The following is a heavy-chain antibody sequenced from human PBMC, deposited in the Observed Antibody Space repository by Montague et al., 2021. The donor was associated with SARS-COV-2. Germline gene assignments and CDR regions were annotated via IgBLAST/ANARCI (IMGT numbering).Heavy chain of an antibody. D-gene: IGHD3-22*01. CDR2: INHSGST. CDR3: ARAIVDVTMMVVVTAGVEHYFDF. V-gene: IGHV4-34*01. CDR1: GGSFSGYY. J-gene: IGHJ4*02. Sequence: SETLSLTCAVYGGSFSGYYWSWIRQPPGKGPEWIGDINHSGSTNYNPSLKSRVSISVDTSKNQFSLKLSSVTAADTAVYYCARAIVDVTMMVVVTAGVEHYFDFWGQGTLVTVSS.